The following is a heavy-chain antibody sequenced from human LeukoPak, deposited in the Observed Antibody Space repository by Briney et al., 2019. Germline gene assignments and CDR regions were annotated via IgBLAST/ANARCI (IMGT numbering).Heavy chain of an antibody. D-gene: IGHD3-10*01. CDR3: AKEKYYYGSGSYPSDY. V-gene: IGHV3-30*18. CDR2: ISYDGSNK. J-gene: IGHJ4*02. Sequence: GGSLRLSCAASGFTFSSYGMHWVRQAPGKGLEWVAVISYDGSNKYYADSVKGRFTISRDNSKNTLYLQMNSLRAEDTAVYYCAKEKYYYGSGSYPSDYCGQGTLVTVSS. CDR1: GFTFSSYG.